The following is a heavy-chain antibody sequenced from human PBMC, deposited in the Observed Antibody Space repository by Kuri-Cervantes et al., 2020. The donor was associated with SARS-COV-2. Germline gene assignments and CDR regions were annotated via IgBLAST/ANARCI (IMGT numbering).Heavy chain of an antibody. Sequence: ASVKVSCKASGYSFTNYGLNWVRQAPGQGLEWMGWINTNTGNPKYAQDFTGRFVFSLDTSVSTTYLQISSLKAEDTAVYYCARVWRKGFDPWGQGTLVTVSS. J-gene: IGHJ5*02. CDR1: GYSFTNYG. D-gene: IGHD2-21*01. CDR3: ARVWRKGFDP. CDR2: INTNTGNP. V-gene: IGHV7-4-1*02.